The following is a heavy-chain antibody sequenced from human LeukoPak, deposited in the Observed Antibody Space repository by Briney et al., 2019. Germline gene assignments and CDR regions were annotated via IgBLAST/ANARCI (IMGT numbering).Heavy chain of an antibody. Sequence: PSETLSLTCAVAGYSSNRGYCWGWIRQPPGKGLEWVGSSYQSRSTYYNPALKSRVTISVDTSKNQFSLKLSSVPAADTAVYYCASVATKTNPPQRPFDYWGPGTLVTVSS. J-gene: IGHJ4*02. V-gene: IGHV4-38-2*01. CDR1: GYSSNRGYC. D-gene: IGHD5-12*01. CDR3: ASVATKTNPPQRPFDY. CDR2: SYQSRST.